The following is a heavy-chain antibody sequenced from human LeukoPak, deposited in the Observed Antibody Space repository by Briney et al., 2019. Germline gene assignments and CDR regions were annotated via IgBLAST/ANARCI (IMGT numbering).Heavy chain of an antibody. CDR2: ISYDGSNK. CDR3: ASSPSGSYFHYFDY. D-gene: IGHD1-26*01. CDR1: GFTFSSYG. Sequence: GGSLRLSCAASGFTFSSYGMHWVRQAPGKGLEWVAVISYDGSNKYYADSVKGRFTISRDNSKNTLYLQMNSLRAEDTAVYYCASSPSGSYFHYFDYWGQGTLVTVSS. V-gene: IGHV3-30*03. J-gene: IGHJ4*02.